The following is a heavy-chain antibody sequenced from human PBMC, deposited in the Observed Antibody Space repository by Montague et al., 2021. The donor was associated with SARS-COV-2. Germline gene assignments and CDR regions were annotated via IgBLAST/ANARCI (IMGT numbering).Heavy chain of an antibody. D-gene: IGHD5-12*01. Sequence: SETLSLTCAVYGASSSNYYWSWIRQSPGKGLEWVGEINHSGYTDYNPSLERRLTISLDSSKKQFSLKMTSVTAADTAIYYCASAPRYSFGFWAYWGQGTLVSVSS. V-gene: IGHV4-34*01. CDR3: ASAPRYSFGFWAY. CDR2: INHSGYT. CDR1: GASSSNYY. J-gene: IGHJ4*02.